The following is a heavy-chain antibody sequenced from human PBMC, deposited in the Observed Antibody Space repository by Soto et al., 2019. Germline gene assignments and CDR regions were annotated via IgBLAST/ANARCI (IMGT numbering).Heavy chain of an antibody. D-gene: IGHD2-21*02. Sequence: SETLSLTCAVYGGSFSGYYWSWIRQPPGKGLEWIGEINHSGSTNYNPSLKSRVTISVDTSKNQFSLKLSSVTAADTAVYYCARGLRNGGNSGLDPWGQGTLVTVSS. CDR1: GGSFSGYY. V-gene: IGHV4-34*01. J-gene: IGHJ5*02. CDR3: ARGLRNGGNSGLDP. CDR2: INHSGST.